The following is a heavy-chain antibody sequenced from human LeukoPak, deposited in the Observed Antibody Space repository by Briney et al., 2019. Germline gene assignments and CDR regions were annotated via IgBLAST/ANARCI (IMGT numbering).Heavy chain of an antibody. Sequence: PGGSLRLSCAASGFTFSSYWRSWVRQAPGKGLEWVANIKQDGSEKYYVDSVKGRFTISRDNAKNSLYLQMNSLRAEDTAVYYCARPREAAARDAFDIWGQGTMVTVSS. V-gene: IGHV3-7*01. J-gene: IGHJ3*02. CDR1: GFTFSSYW. CDR3: ARPREAAARDAFDI. D-gene: IGHD6-13*01. CDR2: IKQDGSEK.